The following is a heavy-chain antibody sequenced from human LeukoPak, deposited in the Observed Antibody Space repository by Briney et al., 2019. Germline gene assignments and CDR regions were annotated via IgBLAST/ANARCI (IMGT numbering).Heavy chain of an antibody. CDR3: ARRVLSIYSGYDYFDY. J-gene: IGHJ4*02. CDR1: GYTFTGYY. CDR2: NNPNSGGT. D-gene: IGHD5-12*01. V-gene: IGHV1-2*02. Sequence: ASVKVSCKASGYTFTGYYMHWVRQAPGQGLEWMGWNNPNSGGTNYAQKFQGRVTMTRDTSISTAYMELSRLRSDDTAVYYCARRVLSIYSGYDYFDYWGQGTLVTVSS.